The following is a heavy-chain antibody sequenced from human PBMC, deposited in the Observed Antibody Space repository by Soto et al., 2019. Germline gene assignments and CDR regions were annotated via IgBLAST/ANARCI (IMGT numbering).Heavy chain of an antibody. J-gene: IGHJ6*02. V-gene: IGHV4-39*01. CDR3: ARHRKKGGYDFWSGYFRRGEVYYYYYGMDV. CDR2: IYYSGST. Sequence: SETLSLTCTVSGGSISSSSYYWGWIRQPPGKGLEWIGSIYYSGSTYYNPSLKSRVTISVDTSKNQFSLKLSSVTAADTAVYYCARHRKKGGYDFWSGYFRRGEVYYYYYGMDVWGQGTTVTVSS. CDR1: GGSISSSSYY. D-gene: IGHD3-3*01.